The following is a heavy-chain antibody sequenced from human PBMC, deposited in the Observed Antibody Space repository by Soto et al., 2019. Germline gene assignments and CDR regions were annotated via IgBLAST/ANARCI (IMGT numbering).Heavy chain of an antibody. V-gene: IGHV3-30*18. Sequence: QPGGSLRLSCAASGFTFSSYGMHWVRQAPGKGLEWVAVISYDGSNKYYADSVKGRFTISRDNSKNTLYLQMNSLRAEDTAVYYCAKGRASLRPANAEYFQHWGQGTLVTVSS. CDR2: ISYDGSNK. CDR1: GFTFSSYG. CDR3: AKGRASLRPANAEYFQH. J-gene: IGHJ1*01.